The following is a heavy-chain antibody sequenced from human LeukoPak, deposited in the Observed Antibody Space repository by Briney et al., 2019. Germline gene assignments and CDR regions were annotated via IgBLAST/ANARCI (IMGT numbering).Heavy chain of an antibody. CDR1: GLTFSTYA. CDR3: AKIRKATENDY. Sequence: GGSLSLSCAASGLTFSTYAMSWVRQAPGKGLEWVSGISGSGGSTYYADSVKGRYTISRDNSRNTLYLQMNSLRAEDTAVYYCAKIRKATENDYWGQGTLVTVSS. J-gene: IGHJ4*02. V-gene: IGHV3-23*01. D-gene: IGHD5-12*01. CDR2: ISGSGGST.